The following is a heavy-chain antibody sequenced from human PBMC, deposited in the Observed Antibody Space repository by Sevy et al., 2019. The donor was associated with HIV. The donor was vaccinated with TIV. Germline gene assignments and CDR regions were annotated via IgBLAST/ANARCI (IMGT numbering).Heavy chain of an antibody. J-gene: IGHJ6*02. CDR2: ISAYNGNT. CDR1: GYTFTSYG. D-gene: IGHD6-13*01. Sequence: ASVKVSCKASGYTFTSYGISWVRQAPGQGLEWMGWISAYNGNTNYAQKLQGRVTMTTDTSTSTAYMGLRSLRSDDTAVYYCARVSSWYSVQYYYGMDVWGQGTTVTVSS. V-gene: IGHV1-18*01. CDR3: ARVSSWYSVQYYYGMDV.